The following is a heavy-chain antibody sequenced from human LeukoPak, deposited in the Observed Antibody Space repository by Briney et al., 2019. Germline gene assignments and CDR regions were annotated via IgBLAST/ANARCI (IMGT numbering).Heavy chain of an antibody. CDR2: IYYSGST. J-gene: IGHJ5*02. V-gene: IGHV4-39*07. Sequence: SETLSLTCTVSGGSISSSSYYWGWIRQPPGKGLEWIGSIYYSGSTYYNPFLKSRVTISVDTSKNQFSLKLSSVTAADTAVYYCARYRSRVLDSNWFDPWGQGTLVTVSS. CDR3: ARYRSRVLDSNWFDP. D-gene: IGHD1-1*01. CDR1: GGSISSSSYY.